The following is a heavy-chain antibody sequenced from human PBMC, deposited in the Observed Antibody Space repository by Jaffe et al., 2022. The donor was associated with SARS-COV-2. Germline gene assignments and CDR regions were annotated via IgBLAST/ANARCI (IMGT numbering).Heavy chain of an antibody. CDR2: ISNDGDIK. Sequence: QVHLVESGGGVVQPGRSLRLSCAASGFTFSSYGMHWVRQAPGKGLEWVAAISNDGDIKYYADSVRGRFTISRDNSKNKIFLQMNSLRPEDTAVYYCARRSRQGWWDLLGLDAWGQGILVTVSS. V-gene: IGHV3-30*03. CDR3: ARRSRQGWWDLLGLDA. D-gene: IGHD1-26*01. CDR1: GFTFSSYG. J-gene: IGHJ4*02.